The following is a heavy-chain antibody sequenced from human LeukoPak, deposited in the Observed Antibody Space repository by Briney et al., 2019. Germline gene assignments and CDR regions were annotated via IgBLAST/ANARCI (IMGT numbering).Heavy chain of an antibody. CDR1: GYSISSGYY. Sequence: PSETLSLTCTISGYSISSGYYWGWIRQPPGKGLEWIWYIHYSGSTNYNPSLKSRVTISIDTSKNQFSLKLSSVPAADTAVYYCARVEEGYGSGRRENYYYYYMDVWGKGPTVTISS. D-gene: IGHD3-10*01. V-gene: IGHV4-59*01. CDR2: IHYSGST. CDR3: ARVEEGYGSGRRENYYYYYMDV. J-gene: IGHJ6*03.